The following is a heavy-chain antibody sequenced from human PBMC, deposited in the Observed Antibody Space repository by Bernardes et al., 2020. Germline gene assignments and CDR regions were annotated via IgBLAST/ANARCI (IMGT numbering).Heavy chain of an antibody. CDR3: ARDVHSSSWYYFDY. J-gene: IGHJ4*02. CDR2: IYSGGST. CDR1: GFTVSSNY. V-gene: IGHV3-53*01. D-gene: IGHD6-13*01. Sequence: GGSLRLSCAASGFTVSSNYMSWVRQAPGKGLEWVSVIYSGGSTYYADSVKGRFTISRDNSKNTLYLQMNSLRAEDTAVYYCARDVHSSSWYYFDYWGQGTLVTVSS.